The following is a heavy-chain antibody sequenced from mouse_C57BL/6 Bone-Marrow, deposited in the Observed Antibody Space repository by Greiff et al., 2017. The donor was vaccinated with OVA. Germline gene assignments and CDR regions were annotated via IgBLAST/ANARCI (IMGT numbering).Heavy chain of an antibody. V-gene: IGHV5-6*01. J-gene: IGHJ3*01. CDR2: ISSGGSYT. CDR3: ARQRPFAY. Sequence: EVMLVESGGDLVKPGGSLKLSCAASGFTFSSYGMSWVSQTPDKRLEWVATISSGGSYTKYPASVKGGVTISRDNAKNTLYLQMSSLKSEDTAMYYSARQRPFAYGGQGTRVTVSA. CDR1: GFTFSSYG.